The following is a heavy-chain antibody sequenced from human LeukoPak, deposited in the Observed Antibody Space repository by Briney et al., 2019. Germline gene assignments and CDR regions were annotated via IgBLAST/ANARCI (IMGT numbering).Heavy chain of an antibody. CDR1: GGTFSSYT. V-gene: IGHV1-69*02. CDR2: IIPILGIA. D-gene: IGHD6-13*01. J-gene: IGHJ5*02. CDR3: ASLIAAAGTGWFDP. Sequence: SVKVSCKASGGTFSSYTISWVRQAPGQGLEWIGRIIPILGIANYAQKFQGRVTITADKSTSTAYMELSSLRSEDTAVYYCASLIAAAGTGWFDPWGQGTLVTVSS.